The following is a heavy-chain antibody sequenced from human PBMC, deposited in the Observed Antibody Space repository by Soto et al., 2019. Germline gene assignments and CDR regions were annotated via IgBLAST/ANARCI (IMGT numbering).Heavy chain of an antibody. V-gene: IGHV3-23*01. J-gene: IGHJ6*03. Sequence: EVQLLESGGGLVQPGGSLRLSCAASGFTFSSYAMNWVRQAPGKGLEWVSVTSGSGGSADYADSVSGRFVISRDNPKNTLYLQMNSLRAEDTAGYYCAKCVGSASYRNSYYYMDVCGKGTTVTVSS. D-gene: IGHD3-10*01. CDR2: TSGSGGSA. CDR3: AKCVGSASYRNSYYYMDV. CDR1: GFTFSSYA.